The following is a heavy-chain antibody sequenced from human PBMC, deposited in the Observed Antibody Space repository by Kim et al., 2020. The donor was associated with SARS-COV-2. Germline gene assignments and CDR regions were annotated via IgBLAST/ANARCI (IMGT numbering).Heavy chain of an antibody. J-gene: IGHJ4*02. V-gene: IGHV3-30*02. D-gene: IGHD3-10*01. Sequence: YYADSVKGRFTISRDNSKNTLYLQMNSLRAEDTAVYYCAISMVRGAMSDYWGQGTLVTVSS. CDR3: AISMVRGAMSDY.